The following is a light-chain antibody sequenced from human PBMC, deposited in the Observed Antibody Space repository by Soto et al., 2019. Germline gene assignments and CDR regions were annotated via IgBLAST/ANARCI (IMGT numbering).Light chain of an antibody. V-gene: IGLV2-14*01. Sequence: QFVLTQPASVSGSPGQSIIISCTGTSGDVGGYNYVSWYQQYPGKVPKLMIYEVTYRPSGVSYRFSGSKSGNTASLTISGLQAEDEADYYCSSYTSSSTLVFGTGTKVTV. CDR3: SSYTSSSTLV. CDR1: SGDVGGYNY. J-gene: IGLJ1*01. CDR2: EVT.